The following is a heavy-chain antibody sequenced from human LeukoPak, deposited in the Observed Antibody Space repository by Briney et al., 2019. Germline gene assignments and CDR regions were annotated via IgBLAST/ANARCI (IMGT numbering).Heavy chain of an antibody. CDR2: IYSGGST. J-gene: IGHJ4*02. D-gene: IGHD4-23*01. CDR3: ATDYGGNNY. CDR1: EFSVGSNY. V-gene: IGHV3-66*01. Sequence: GGSLRLSCAASEFSVGSNYMTWVRQAPGKGLEWVSLIYSGGSTYYADSVKSRFTISRDNSKNTLYLQMNSLRAEDTAVYYCATDYGGNNYWGQGTLVTVSS.